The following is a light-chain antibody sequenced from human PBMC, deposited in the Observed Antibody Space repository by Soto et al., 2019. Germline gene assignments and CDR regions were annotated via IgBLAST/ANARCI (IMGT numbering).Light chain of an antibody. V-gene: IGKV3-15*01. CDR3: QQFNNWPHT. CDR1: QSVNQK. J-gene: IGKJ2*01. Sequence: EIELTQSPATLSVSPGERATLSCRASQSVNQKLGWYQQKPGQAPRLLIYVASYRATGIPARFSGSGSGTEYTLTISNLQAEDFAVYYCQQFNNWPHTFGQGTKVDI. CDR2: VAS.